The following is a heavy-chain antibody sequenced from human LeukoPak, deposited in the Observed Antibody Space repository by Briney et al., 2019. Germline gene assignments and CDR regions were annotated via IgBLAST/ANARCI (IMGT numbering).Heavy chain of an antibody. J-gene: IGHJ4*02. V-gene: IGHV1-2*02. D-gene: IGHD3-10*01. Sequence: ASVKVSCKASGYTFTSYAMNWVRQAPGQGLEWMGWINPNSGGTNYAQKFQGRVTMTRDTSISTAYMELSRLRSDDTAVYYCARVIVRGFQAIDYWGQGTLVTVSS. CDR1: GYTFTSYA. CDR3: ARVIVRGFQAIDY. CDR2: INPNSGGT.